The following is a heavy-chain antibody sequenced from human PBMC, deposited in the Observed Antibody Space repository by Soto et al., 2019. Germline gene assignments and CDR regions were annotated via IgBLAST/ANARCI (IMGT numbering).Heavy chain of an antibody. CDR2: ISWNSGSI. D-gene: IGHD4-17*01. CDR1: GFTFDDYA. V-gene: IGHV3-9*01. J-gene: IGHJ3*02. Sequence: EVQLVESGGGLVQPGRSLRLSCAASGFTFDDYAMHWVRQAPGKGLEWVSGISWNSGSIGYADSVKGRFTISRDNAKNSLYLQMNSLRAEDTALYYCAKDRGTVTTYAFDIWGQGTMVTVSS. CDR3: AKDRGTVTTYAFDI.